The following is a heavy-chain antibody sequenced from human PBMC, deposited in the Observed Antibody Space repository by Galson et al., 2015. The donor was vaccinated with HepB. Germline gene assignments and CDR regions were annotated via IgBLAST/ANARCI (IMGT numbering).Heavy chain of an antibody. V-gene: IGHV1-8*01. D-gene: IGHD6-19*01. CDR1: GYTFTSYD. Sequence: SVKVSCKASGYTFTSYDINWVRQATGQGPEWMGWMNPKSGNTGYAQKFQRRVTITRNSSISTTFLELSSLRSEDTAVYYCARGLTGSSGWYGDAFDVWGQGTMVTVSP. CDR3: ARGLTGSSGWYGDAFDV. J-gene: IGHJ3*01. CDR2: MNPKSGNT.